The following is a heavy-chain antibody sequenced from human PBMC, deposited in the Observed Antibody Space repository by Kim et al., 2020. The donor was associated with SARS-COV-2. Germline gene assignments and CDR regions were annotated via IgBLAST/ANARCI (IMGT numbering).Heavy chain of an antibody. J-gene: IGHJ6*02. D-gene: IGHD5-18*01. CDR2: ISYDGSNK. Sequence: GGSLRLSCAASGFTFSSYAMHWVRQAPGKGLEWVAVISYDGSNKYYADSVKGRFTISRDNSKNTLYLQMNSLRAEDTAVYYCARDGGRDTAMVFGGMDVWGQGTTVTVSS. CDR3: ARDGGRDTAMVFGGMDV. V-gene: IGHV3-30*04. CDR1: GFTFSSYA.